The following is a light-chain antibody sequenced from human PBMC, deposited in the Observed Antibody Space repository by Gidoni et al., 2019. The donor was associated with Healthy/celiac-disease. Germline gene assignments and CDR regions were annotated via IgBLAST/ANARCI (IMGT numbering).Light chain of an antibody. CDR3: QSYDISLSGVV. J-gene: IGLJ2*01. CDR1: SSNIGAGYG. CDR2: GSS. Sequence: QSVLTQPPSVSGAPGQRVTISCTGSSSNIGAGYGVHWYQQLPGTAPRLLIYGSSNRPSGVPDRFSGSKSGTSASLAITGLQAEDEAAYYCQSYDISLSGVVFGGGTKLTVL. V-gene: IGLV1-40*01.